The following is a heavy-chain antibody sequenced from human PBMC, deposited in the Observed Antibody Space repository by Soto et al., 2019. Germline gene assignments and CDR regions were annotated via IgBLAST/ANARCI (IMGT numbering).Heavy chain of an antibody. CDR3: ARGRQQLVQQCFDY. Sequence: SVKVSCKASGGTFSSYAISWVRQAPGQGLEWMGGIIPIFGTANYAQKFQGRVTITADESTSTAYMELSSLRSEDTAVYYCARGRQQLVQQCFDYWGQGTLVTVSS. J-gene: IGHJ4*02. V-gene: IGHV1-69*13. CDR2: IIPIFGTA. CDR1: GGTFSSYA. D-gene: IGHD6-13*01.